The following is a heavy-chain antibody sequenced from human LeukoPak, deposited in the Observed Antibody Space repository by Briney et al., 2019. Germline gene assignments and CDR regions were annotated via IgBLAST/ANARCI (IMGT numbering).Heavy chain of an antibody. V-gene: IGHV4-4*07. CDR2: IYTSGST. J-gene: IGHJ3*02. CDR3: ARASWYDYVWGSYRFDDAFDI. Sequence: SETLSLTCTVSGGSISSYYWSWIRQPAGKGLEWIGRIYTSGSTNYNPPLKSRVTMSVDTSKNQFSLKLSSVTAADTAVYYCARASWYDYVWGSYRFDDAFDIWGQGTMVTVSS. D-gene: IGHD3-16*02. CDR1: GGSISSYY.